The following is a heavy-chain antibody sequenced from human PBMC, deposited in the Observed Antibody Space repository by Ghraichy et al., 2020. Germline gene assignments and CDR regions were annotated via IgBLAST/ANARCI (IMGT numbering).Heavy chain of an antibody. D-gene: IGHD1/OR15-1a*01. CDR1: GFTFNIYG. J-gene: IGHJ5*02. CDR2: IWHDGSHE. V-gene: IGHV3-33*06. CDR3: AKAERSAYGSYWHTSGLDR. Sequence: GGSLRLACAASGFTFNIYGIHWVRQAPGKGLEWVTLIWHDGSHEYYAESVKGRFTVSRDNSRNTLYLQMNNLRGEDTAVYYCAKAERSAYGSYWHTSGLDRWGQGTLVTVSS.